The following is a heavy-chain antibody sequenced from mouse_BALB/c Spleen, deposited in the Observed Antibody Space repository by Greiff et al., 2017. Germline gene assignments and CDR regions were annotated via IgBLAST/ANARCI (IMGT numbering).Heavy chain of an antibody. D-gene: IGHD4-1*01. CDR2: ISYDGSN. Sequence: EVQLVESGPGLVKPSQSLSLTCSVTGYSITSGYYWNWIRQFPGNKLEWMGYISYDGSNNYNPSLKNRISITRDTSKNQFFLKLNSVTTEDTATYYCARELGRAMDYWGQGTSVTVSS. J-gene: IGHJ4*01. CDR1: GYSITSGYY. CDR3: ARELGRAMDY. V-gene: IGHV3-6*02.